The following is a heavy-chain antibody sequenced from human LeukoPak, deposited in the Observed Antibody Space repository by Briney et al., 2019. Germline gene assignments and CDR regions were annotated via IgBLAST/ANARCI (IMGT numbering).Heavy chain of an antibody. V-gene: IGHV4-31*03. CDR1: GGSISSGGYY. J-gene: IGHJ5*02. CDR2: IYYSGST. CDR3: TRDLRQKRGYSGYDGPQGGWFDP. Sequence: PSQTQSLTCTVSGGSISSGGYYWSWIRQHPGKGPEWIGYIYYSGSTSYNPSLKSRVTISVDTSKNQFSLKPNSVTAADTAVYYCTRDLRQKRGYSGYDGPQGGWFDPWGQGTLVTVSS. D-gene: IGHD5-12*01.